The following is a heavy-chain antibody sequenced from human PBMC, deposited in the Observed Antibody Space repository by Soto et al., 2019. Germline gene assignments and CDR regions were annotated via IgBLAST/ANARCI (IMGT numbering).Heavy chain of an antibody. CDR1: GYTFTGYF. J-gene: IGHJ5*02. V-gene: IGHV1-2*02. CDR2: INPNSGAT. D-gene: IGHD3-3*01. Sequence: QVQLAQSGPEVKKPGASVKVSCKAFGYTFTGYFMHWVRQAPGQGLEWLGCINPNSGATKYAQKFQGRVTLTRDTSINTAYMEMSMLRSDDTAVYYCARGGGTILAPLPWGQGTLVTVSS. CDR3: ARGGGTILAPLP.